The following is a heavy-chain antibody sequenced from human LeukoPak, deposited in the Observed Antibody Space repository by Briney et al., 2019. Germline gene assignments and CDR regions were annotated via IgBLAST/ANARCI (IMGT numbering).Heavy chain of an antibody. CDR2: IYYNVST. CDR3: ARSDYDILTGAESPVYYYYMDV. J-gene: IGHJ6*03. CDR1: GGSISSYY. Sequence: SETLTLTCTVSGGSISSYYLSWIRQPPGKGLEWIGYIYYNVSTNYNPSLKSRVTISVDTSKNQFSLKLSSVTAADTAVYYCARSDYDILTGAESPVYYYYMDVWGKGTTVTISS. V-gene: IGHV4-59*01. D-gene: IGHD3-9*01.